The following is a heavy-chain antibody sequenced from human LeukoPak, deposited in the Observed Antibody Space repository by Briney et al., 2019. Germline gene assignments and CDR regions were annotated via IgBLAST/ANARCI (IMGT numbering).Heavy chain of an antibody. CDR3: ARDNAQLWSYFDY. J-gene: IGHJ4*02. V-gene: IGHV4-59*12. CDR2: IYYSGST. D-gene: IGHD5-18*01. CDR1: GGSISSYY. Sequence: SETLSLTCTVSGGSISSYYWSWIRQPPGKGLKWIGYIYYSGSTNYNPSLKSRVTISVDTSKNQFSLKLSSVTAADTAVYYCARDNAQLWSYFDYWGQGTLVTVSS.